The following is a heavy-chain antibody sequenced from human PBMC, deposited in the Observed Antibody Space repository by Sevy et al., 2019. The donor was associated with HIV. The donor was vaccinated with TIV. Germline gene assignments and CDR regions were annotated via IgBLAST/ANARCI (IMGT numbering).Heavy chain of an antibody. D-gene: IGHD3-22*01. J-gene: IGHJ4*02. CDR1: GFTFSNAW. V-gene: IGHV3-15*01. CDR2: IKSKTDGGTT. CDR3: TTDDEYYYDSSGYAEFDY. Sequence: GGSLRLSCAASGFTFSNAWMSWVRQAPGKGLEWVGRIKSKTDGGTTDYAAPVKGRFTISRDDSKNTLYLQMNSLKTADTAVYYCTTDDEYYYDSSGYAEFDYWGQGTLVTVSS.